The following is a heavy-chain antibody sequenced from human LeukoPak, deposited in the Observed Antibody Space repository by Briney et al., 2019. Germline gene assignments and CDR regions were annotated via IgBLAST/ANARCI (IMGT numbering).Heavy chain of an antibody. V-gene: IGHV1-46*01. Sequence: ASVKVSCKASGYTFTSYYMHWVRQAPGQGLEWMGIINPSGGSTSYAPKFQGRVTMTRDTSTSTVYMELSSLRSEDTAVYYCARVRGHLAAAGIYYFDYWGQGTLVTVSS. J-gene: IGHJ4*02. CDR1: GYTFTSYY. CDR3: ARVRGHLAAAGIYYFDY. CDR2: INPSGGST. D-gene: IGHD6-13*01.